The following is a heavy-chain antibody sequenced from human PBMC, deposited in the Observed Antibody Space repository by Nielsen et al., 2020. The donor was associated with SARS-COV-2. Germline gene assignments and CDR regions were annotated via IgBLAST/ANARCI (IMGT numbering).Heavy chain of an antibody. D-gene: IGHD6-19*01. Sequence: GESLKISCAASGFTLSAYGIHWVRQTPGKGLEWVASMSNDGINKFHADSVKGRFTTSRDNSKNTVYLQMDSLRAEDTAVYYCAREGPHSGWTWGQGTLVTVSS. J-gene: IGHJ1*01. CDR3: AREGPHSGWT. V-gene: IGHV3-30*03. CDR1: GFTLSAYG. CDR2: MSNDGINK.